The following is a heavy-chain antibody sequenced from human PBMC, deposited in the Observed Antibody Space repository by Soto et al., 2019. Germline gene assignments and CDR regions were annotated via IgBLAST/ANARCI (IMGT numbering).Heavy chain of an antibody. CDR1: GGTFSSYA. J-gene: IGHJ4*02. Sequence: GASVKVSCKSSGGTFSSYAISWVRQAPGQGLEWMGGIIPIFGTANYAQKFQGRVTITADESTSTAYMELSSLRSEDTAVYYCAREGSSWYTYFDYWGQGTLVTVSS. D-gene: IGHD6-13*01. CDR3: AREGSSWYTYFDY. V-gene: IGHV1-69*13. CDR2: IIPIFGTA.